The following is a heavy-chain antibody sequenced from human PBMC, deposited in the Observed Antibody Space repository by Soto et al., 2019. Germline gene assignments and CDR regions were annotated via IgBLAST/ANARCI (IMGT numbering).Heavy chain of an antibody. Sequence: EVQLLESGGGVVQPGGSLRLSCAASGFTFSSYAMSWVRQAPGKGLEWVSAISGSGGSTYYADSVNGRFTISRDNSKNTLFLQMNSRREEATAVYYGAKADRSGWKGGVFDYWGQGTLVTVSS. V-gene: IGHV3-23*01. CDR3: AKADRSGWKGGVFDY. D-gene: IGHD6-19*01. CDR2: ISGSGGST. CDR1: GFTFSSYA. J-gene: IGHJ4*02.